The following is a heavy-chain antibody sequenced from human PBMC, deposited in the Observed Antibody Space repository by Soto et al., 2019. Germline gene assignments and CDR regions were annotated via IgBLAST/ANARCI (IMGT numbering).Heavy chain of an antibody. CDR3: ARAGYYYGMDV. CDR1: GFTFSSYS. J-gene: IGHJ6*02. V-gene: IGHV3-48*01. CDR2: ISNSSSTI. Sequence: EVQLVESGGGLVQPGGSLRLSCAASGFTFSSYSMNWVRQAPGKGLEWVSYISNSSSTIYYADSVKGRFTISRDNAKNSLYLQMNSLRAEDTAVYYCARAGYYYGMDVWGQGTTVTVSS. D-gene: IGHD3-10*01.